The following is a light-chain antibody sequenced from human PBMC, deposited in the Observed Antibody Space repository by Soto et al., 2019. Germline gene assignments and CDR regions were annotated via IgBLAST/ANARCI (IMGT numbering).Light chain of an antibody. Sequence: QSALTQPASVSGSPGQSITISCTGTSSDVGGYNYVSWYQQHPGRAPKLMIYEVSKRPSGVPDRFSGSKSGNTASLTVSGLQAEDEADYYCTSYAGSNHLLFGGGTKVTVL. CDR1: SSDVGGYNY. CDR3: TSYAGSNHLL. J-gene: IGLJ3*02. V-gene: IGLV2-8*01. CDR2: EVS.